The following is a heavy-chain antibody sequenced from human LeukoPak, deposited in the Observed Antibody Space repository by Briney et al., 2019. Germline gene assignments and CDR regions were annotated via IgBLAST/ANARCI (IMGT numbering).Heavy chain of an antibody. V-gene: IGHV1-18*01. Sequence: ASVKVSCKASGYTFNNYGISWVRQAPGQGLEWIGWISANSGNTKFAQKVQGRITMTTDTSTSTAYMELRSLRSDDTAIYYCARDRHYDASTVFDPWGQGTLVTVSS. CDR2: ISANSGNT. CDR1: GYTFNNYG. D-gene: IGHD3-3*01. CDR3: ARDRHYDASTVFDP. J-gene: IGHJ5*02.